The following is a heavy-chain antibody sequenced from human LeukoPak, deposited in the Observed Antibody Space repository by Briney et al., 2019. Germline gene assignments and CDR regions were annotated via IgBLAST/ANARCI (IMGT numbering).Heavy chain of an antibody. D-gene: IGHD2-21*01. Sequence: GGSLRLSCAASGFIFTGYWMTWLRQAPGKGLEWVANINQDGSERHYLDSVKGRFTISRDHAKKLLYLEMNSLRADDTAVYFCARDILRDLFDPWGQGTLVTVSA. CDR3: ARDILRDLFDP. J-gene: IGHJ5*02. V-gene: IGHV3-7*01. CDR1: GFIFTGYW. CDR2: INQDGSER.